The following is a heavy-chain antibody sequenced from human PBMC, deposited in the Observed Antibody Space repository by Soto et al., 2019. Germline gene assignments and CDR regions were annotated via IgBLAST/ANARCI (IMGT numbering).Heavy chain of an antibody. J-gene: IGHJ4*02. Sequence: ASVKVSCKASGGTFSSYAISWVRQAPGQGLEWMGGIIPIFGTANYAQKLQGRVTITADESTSTAYMELSSLRSEDTAVYYCARGNEKGIAAVLVRWGQGTLVTVSS. CDR1: GGTFSSYA. D-gene: IGHD6-13*01. CDR2: IIPIFGTA. V-gene: IGHV1-69*13. CDR3: ARGNEKGIAAVLVR.